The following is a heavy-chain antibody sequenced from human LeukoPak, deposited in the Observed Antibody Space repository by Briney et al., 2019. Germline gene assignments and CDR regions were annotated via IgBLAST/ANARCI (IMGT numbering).Heavy chain of an antibody. D-gene: IGHD3-16*02. Sequence: GGSLRLSCAASGFTFSSYSMNWVRQAPGKGLEWVSSISSSSSYIYYADSVKGRFTISRDNAKNSLYLQMNSLRAEDTAVYYCAKSAAKGLYDYVWGSYRHPVFDYWGQGTLVTVSS. CDR2: ISSSSSYI. V-gene: IGHV3-21*01. CDR1: GFTFSSYS. CDR3: AKSAAKGLYDYVWGSYRHPVFDY. J-gene: IGHJ4*02.